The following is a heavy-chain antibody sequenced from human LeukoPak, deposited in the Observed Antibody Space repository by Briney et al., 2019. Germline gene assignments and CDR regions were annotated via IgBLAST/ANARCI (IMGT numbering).Heavy chain of an antibody. D-gene: IGHD6-13*01. Sequence: CSVNVSCKASGGTFSRYVISWVRQAPGQGREWMGGILPIFGTAHYAQKFQGRVTITTDESTRTAYMELSSLRSEDTAVYYCARGPYVIAAAGTVSYYYMDVWGKRTTVTVSS. CDR1: GGTFSRYV. J-gene: IGHJ6*03. CDR2: ILPIFGTA. CDR3: ARGPYVIAAAGTVSYYYMDV. V-gene: IGHV1-69*05.